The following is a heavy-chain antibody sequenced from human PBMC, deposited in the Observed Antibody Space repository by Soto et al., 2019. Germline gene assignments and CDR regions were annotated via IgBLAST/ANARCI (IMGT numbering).Heavy chain of an antibody. D-gene: IGHD2-2*02. CDR3: VKDFRRYPNGMDF. CDR2: ISWNSAST. J-gene: IGHJ6*02. Sequence: EVQLVESGGGLVEPGKSLRLSGVVSGFTYEDFAMHWVRQAPGKGLEWVSGISWNSASTGYADSVTGRFTISRDNAKNSLYVQMTDLTGDDTALYSCVKDFRRYPNGMDFWGPVTSVTVSS. V-gene: IGHV3-9*01. CDR1: GFTYEDFA.